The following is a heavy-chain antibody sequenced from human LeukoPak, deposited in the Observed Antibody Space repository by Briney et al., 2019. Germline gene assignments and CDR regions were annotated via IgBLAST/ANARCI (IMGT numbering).Heavy chain of an antibody. V-gene: IGHV4-59*08. D-gene: IGHD3-10*01. CDR3: ASLQGYGSGRP. CDR1: GGSISSYY. CDR2: IYYSGST. Sequence: SETLSLTCTVSGGSISSYYWSWIRQPPGKGLEWIGYIYYSGSTNYNPSLKSRVTIAVDTSKNQFSLKLSSVTAADTAVYYCASLQGYGSGRPWGQGTLVTVSS. J-gene: IGHJ5*02.